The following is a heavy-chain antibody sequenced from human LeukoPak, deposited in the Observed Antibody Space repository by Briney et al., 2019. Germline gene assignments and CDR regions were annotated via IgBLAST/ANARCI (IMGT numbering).Heavy chain of an antibody. CDR1: GYTFTGYY. CDR2: INPNSGGT. D-gene: IGHD4-23*01. CDR3: ARDSTVVTPYYYYYYGMDV. J-gene: IGHJ6*02. V-gene: IGHV1-2*06. Sequence: ASVEVSCKASGYTFTGYYMHWVRQAPGQGLEWMGRINPNSGGTNYAQKFQGRVTMTRDTSISTAYMELSRLRSDDTAVYYCARDSTVVTPYYYYYYGMDVWGQGTTVTVSS.